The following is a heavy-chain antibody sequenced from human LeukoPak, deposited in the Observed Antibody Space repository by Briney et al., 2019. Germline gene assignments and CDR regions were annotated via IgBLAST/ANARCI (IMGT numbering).Heavy chain of an antibody. CDR2: IYPGDSDT. D-gene: IGHD6-13*01. V-gene: IGHV5-51*01. J-gene: IGHJ4*02. CDR1: GYSFTSYW. Sequence: GESLKISCKGSGYSFTSYWIGWVRQMPGKGLEGMGIIYPGDSDTRYSPSFQGQVTISADKSISTAYLQWSSLKASDTAMYYCARVPPYYSSSWYYIDYWGQGTLVTVSS. CDR3: ARVPPYYSSSWYYIDY.